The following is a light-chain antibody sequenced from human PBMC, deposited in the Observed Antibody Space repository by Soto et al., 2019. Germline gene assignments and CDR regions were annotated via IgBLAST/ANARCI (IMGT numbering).Light chain of an antibody. Sequence: EIVLTQSPATLSLSPGERATLSCRASQIVSSYLAWYQQKPGQAPRLLIYDASNRATGIPARFSGSGSGTDFTLTISSLEPEDFAVYYCQQRSNWPITFGQGIRLEIK. CDR3: QQRSNWPIT. J-gene: IGKJ5*01. V-gene: IGKV3-11*01. CDR2: DAS. CDR1: QIVSSY.